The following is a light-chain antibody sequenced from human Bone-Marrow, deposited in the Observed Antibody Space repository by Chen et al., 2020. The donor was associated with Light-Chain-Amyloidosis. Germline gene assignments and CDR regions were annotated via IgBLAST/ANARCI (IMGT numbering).Light chain of an antibody. CDR2: EVS. CDR1: SSDVGSYNL. CDR3: CSYAGSSTV. J-gene: IGLJ2*01. V-gene: IGLV2-23*02. Sequence: QSALTQPASVSGSPGQSITISCTGTSSDVGSYNLVSWYQQHPGKAPKLMIYEVSKRPSGVSNRFSCSQSGNTASLTISGLQAEDDADYYFCSYAGSSTVFGGGTKLTVL.